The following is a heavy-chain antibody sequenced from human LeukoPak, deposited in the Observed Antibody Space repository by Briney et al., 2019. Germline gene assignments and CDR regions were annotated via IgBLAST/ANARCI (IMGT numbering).Heavy chain of an antibody. CDR3: ARDHLANLASRLFDP. D-gene: IGHD3-3*01. V-gene: IGHV4-34*01. Sequence: SETLSLTCAVYGGSFSGYYWSWIRQPPGKGLEWIGSIHHSGRTYYNPSPKSRVTISVDASKNQFSLKLSSVTAADTAVYYCARDHLANLASRLFDPWGQGTLVTVSS. J-gene: IGHJ5*02. CDR1: GGSFSGYY. CDR2: IHHSGRT.